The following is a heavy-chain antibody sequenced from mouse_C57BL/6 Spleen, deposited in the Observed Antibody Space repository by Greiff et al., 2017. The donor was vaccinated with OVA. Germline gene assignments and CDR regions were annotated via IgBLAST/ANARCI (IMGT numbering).Heavy chain of an antibody. CDR3: AIEKQGAYYFDY. V-gene: IGHV1-74*01. CDR1: GYTFTSYW. Sequence: VQLQQPGAELVQPGASVKVSCKASGYTFTSYWMHWVKQRPGQGLEWIGRIHPSDSDTNYNQKFKGKATLTVDKASSPAYMQLSSLTSEDSAVYYCAIEKQGAYYFDYWGQGTTLTVSS. J-gene: IGHJ2*01. CDR2: IHPSDSDT.